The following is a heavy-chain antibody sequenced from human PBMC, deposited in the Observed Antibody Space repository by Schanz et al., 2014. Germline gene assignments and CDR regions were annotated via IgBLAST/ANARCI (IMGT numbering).Heavy chain of an antibody. J-gene: IGHJ4*02. Sequence: EVHLVESGGGLVQPGGSLRLSCAASGFTFSSHWMHWVRQDPGKGLVWVARINSVGSNTDYADSVRGRFTISRDNAENTLFLQMNSLRAEDTAVYYCARKVVATIGGYYDNWGQGTLVSVSS. CDR3: ARKVVATIGGYYDN. D-gene: IGHD5-12*01. CDR1: GFTFSSHW. V-gene: IGHV3-74*02. CDR2: INSVGSNT.